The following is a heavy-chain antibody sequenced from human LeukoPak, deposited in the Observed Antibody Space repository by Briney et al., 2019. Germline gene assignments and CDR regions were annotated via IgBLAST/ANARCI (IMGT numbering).Heavy chain of an antibody. CDR1: GFTFSSYG. V-gene: IGHV3-30*18. D-gene: IGHD6-19*01. CDR3: AKDGSRTVAGHRGLDY. CDR2: ISYDGSNK. J-gene: IGHJ4*02. Sequence: PGGSLRLSCAASGFTFSSYGMHWVRQAPGKGLEWVAVISYDGSNKYYADSVKGRFTISRDNSKNTLYLQMNSLRAEDTAVYYCAKDGSRTVAGHRGLDYWGQGTLVTVSS.